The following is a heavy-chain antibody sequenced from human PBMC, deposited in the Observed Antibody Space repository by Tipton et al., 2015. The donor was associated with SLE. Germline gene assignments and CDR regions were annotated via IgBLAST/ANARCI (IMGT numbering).Heavy chain of an antibody. CDR3: ARAGYSDVGGYCGPTDY. V-gene: IGHV4-38-2*01. CDR1: GYSLRSGYY. CDR2: VYHGGST. D-gene: IGHD3-22*01. Sequence: TLSLTCAVSGYSLRSGYYWGWIRQPPGKGLEWIGSVYHGGSTYYNPSLKSRVTISVDTSKNHFSLKLSSVTAADTAVYYCARAGYSDVGGYCGPTDYWGQGTLVTVSS. J-gene: IGHJ4*02.